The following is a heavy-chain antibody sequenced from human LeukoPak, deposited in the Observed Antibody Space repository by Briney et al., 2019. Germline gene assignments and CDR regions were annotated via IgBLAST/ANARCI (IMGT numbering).Heavy chain of an antibody. V-gene: IGHV3-66*01. J-gene: IGHJ4*02. CDR3: TRDRIDYGDYVDY. D-gene: IGHD4-17*01. CDR2: IYSGGST. CDR1: GFTFSSYA. Sequence: GGSLRLSCAASGFTFSSYAMSWVRQAPGKGLEWVSVIYSGGSTYYADSVKGRFTISRDNSKNTLYLQMNSLRAEDAAVYYCTRDRIDYGDYVDYWGQGTLVTVSS.